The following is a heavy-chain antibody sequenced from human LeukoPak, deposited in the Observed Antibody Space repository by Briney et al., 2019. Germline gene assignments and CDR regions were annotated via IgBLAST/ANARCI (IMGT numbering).Heavy chain of an antibody. CDR3: ARKRGGIYDSRALDL. D-gene: IGHD3-22*01. V-gene: IGHV3-30-3*01. CDR2: ISYDGSSV. Sequence: GRSLRLSCVASGFTFRSYSMHWVRQAPGKGLEWAATISYDGSSVYYADSVKGRFTISRDNSKNTVYLEMSGLRVEDTAVFHCARKRGGIYDSRALDLWGQGTTVIVSS. J-gene: IGHJ6*02. CDR1: GFTFRSYS.